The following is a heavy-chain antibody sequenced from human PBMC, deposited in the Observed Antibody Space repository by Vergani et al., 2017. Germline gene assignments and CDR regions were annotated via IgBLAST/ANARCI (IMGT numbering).Heavy chain of an antibody. CDR3: ATARPQRGSGSYLPY. V-gene: IGHV4-39*01. Sequence: QLQLQESGPGLVKPSETLSLTCTVSGGSISSSSYYWGWIRQPPGKGLEWIGSIYYSGSTYYNPSLKSRVTISVDTSKNQFSLKLSSVTAADTAVYYCATARPQRGSGSYLPYGGQGTLVTVSS. D-gene: IGHD3-10*01. J-gene: IGHJ4*02. CDR1: GGSISSSSYY. CDR2: IYYSGST.